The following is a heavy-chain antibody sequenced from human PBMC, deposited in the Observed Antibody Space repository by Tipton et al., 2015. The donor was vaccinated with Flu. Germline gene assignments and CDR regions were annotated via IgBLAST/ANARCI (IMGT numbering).Heavy chain of an antibody. CDR2: IYHTGNA. CDR3: ARDPSLGMPEYFDS. CDR1: GDSIASDYF. Sequence: TLSLTCSVSGDSIASDYFWGWIRQPPGKGLEWIDNIYHTGNAYYNPSLKSRVSISVDKSKNHFSLRLSSVTAADTAVYFCARDPSLGMPEYFDSWGQGTLVTVSS. D-gene: IGHD2-2*01. J-gene: IGHJ4*02. V-gene: IGHV4-38-2*02.